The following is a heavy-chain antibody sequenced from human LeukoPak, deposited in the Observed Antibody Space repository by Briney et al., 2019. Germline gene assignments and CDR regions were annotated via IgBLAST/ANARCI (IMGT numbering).Heavy chain of an antibody. Sequence: PSETLSLTCAVHGGSFSGYYWSWIRQPPGKGLEWIGEINHSGSTNYNPSLKSRVTISVDTSKNQFSLKLSSVTAADTAVYYCARYPRYCSGGSCKSHWFDPWGQGTLVTVSS. CDR3: ARYPRYCSGGSCKSHWFDP. CDR2: INHSGST. CDR1: GGSFSGYY. J-gene: IGHJ5*02. V-gene: IGHV4-34*01. D-gene: IGHD2-15*01.